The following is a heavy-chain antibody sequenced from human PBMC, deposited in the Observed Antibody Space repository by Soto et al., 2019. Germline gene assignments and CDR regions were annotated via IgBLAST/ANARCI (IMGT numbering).Heavy chain of an antibody. J-gene: IGHJ2*01. V-gene: IGHV1-8*01. CDR1: GYTFTSYD. CDR2: MNPNSGNT. D-gene: IGHD4-17*01. Sequence: QVQLVQSGAEVGKPGASVKVSCKASGYTFTSYDINWVRQASGQGLEWMGWMNPNSGNTGSAQRFQGSLTMTRNTSITTAYMELTSLTSEDAAVYYCARVHTVTTYFDVWGRGTLVAVSS. CDR3: ARVHTVTTYFDV.